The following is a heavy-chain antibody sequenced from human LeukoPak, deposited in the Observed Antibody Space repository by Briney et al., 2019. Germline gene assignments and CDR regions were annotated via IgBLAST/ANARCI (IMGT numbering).Heavy chain of an antibody. D-gene: IGHD3-22*01. CDR3: AKVKEDRYYNSRGFYLDY. J-gene: IGHJ4*02. CDR1: GFTFSSYG. Sequence: PGGSLRLSCAASGFTFSSYGMHWVRQAPGKGLEWAAAISYDGSDKYYTDSVKGRFTISRVNSENTLYLQMNSLRAEDTAIYYCAKVKEDRYYNSRGFYLDYWGQGTLVTVSS. CDR2: ISYDGSDK. V-gene: IGHV3-30*18.